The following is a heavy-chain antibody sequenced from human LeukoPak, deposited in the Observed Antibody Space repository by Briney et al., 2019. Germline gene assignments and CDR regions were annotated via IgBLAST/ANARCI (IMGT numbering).Heavy chain of an antibody. J-gene: IGHJ3*02. CDR1: GFTFSSYA. D-gene: IGHD4-17*01. CDR3: ARAPKIDYGAFDI. CDR2: ISSNGGST. V-gene: IGHV3-64*01. Sequence: GGSLRLSCAASGFTFSSYAMHWVRQAPGKGLEYVSAISSNGGSTYYANSVKGRFTISRDNSKNTLYLQMGSLRAEDMALYYCARAPKIDYGAFDIWGQGTMVTVSS.